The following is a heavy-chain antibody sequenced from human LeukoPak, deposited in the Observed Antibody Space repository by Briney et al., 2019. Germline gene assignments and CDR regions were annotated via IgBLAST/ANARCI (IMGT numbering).Heavy chain of an antibody. J-gene: IGHJ4*02. CDR3: AKVAYGSGGHYYFDY. CDR2: ISAGGDST. V-gene: IGHV3-23*01. D-gene: IGHD2-15*01. Sequence: GGSLRLSCAASGFTFSSYAMSWVRQAPGKGLDWVSAISAGGDSTYHADSVKGRFTISRDNSKNTLYLQLNSLRAEDTAVFYCAKVAYGSGGHYYFDYWGQGTLVTVSS. CDR1: GFTFSSYA.